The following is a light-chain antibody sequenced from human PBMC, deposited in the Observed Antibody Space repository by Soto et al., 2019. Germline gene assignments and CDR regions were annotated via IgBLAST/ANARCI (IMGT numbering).Light chain of an antibody. CDR2: EVS. CDR1: SSDVGGYNY. Sequence: QSALTQPASVSGSPGQSITISCTGTSSDVGGYNYVSWYQQHPGKAPKLMIYEVSNRPSGVSNRFSGSKSGNTASLIISGLQAEDEADYYCSSYTSSSLLVFGTGTKLTVL. CDR3: SSYTSSSLLV. J-gene: IGLJ1*01. V-gene: IGLV2-14*01.